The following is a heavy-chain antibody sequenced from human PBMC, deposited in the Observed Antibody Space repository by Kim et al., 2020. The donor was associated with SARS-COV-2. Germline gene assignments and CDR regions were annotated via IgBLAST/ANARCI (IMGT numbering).Heavy chain of an antibody. CDR1: GFTFSAYD. CDR2: ITKSSTTI. V-gene: IGHV3-48*02. Sequence: GGSLRLSSATSGFTFSAYDMNWVRQAPGKGLEWLSFITKSSTTIYYADSVEGRFTISRDNAKNSLFLQMNSLRDEDTALYYCVRDRMGGAFDIWGQGTMV. CDR3: VRDRMGGAFDI. D-gene: IGHD3-16*01. J-gene: IGHJ3*02.